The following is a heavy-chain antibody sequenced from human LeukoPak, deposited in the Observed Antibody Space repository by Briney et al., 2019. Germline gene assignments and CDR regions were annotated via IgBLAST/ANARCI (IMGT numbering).Heavy chain of an antibody. Sequence: ASVKVSCKASGYTFTGYYMHWVRQAPGQGLEWMGRINPNSGGTNYAQKFQGRVTMTRDTSISTAYMELSRLRSDDTAVYYCARAGRYSSGGSCYYIYWGQGTLVTVSS. CDR3: ARAGRYSSGGSCYYIY. D-gene: IGHD2-15*01. V-gene: IGHV1-2*06. J-gene: IGHJ4*02. CDR2: INPNSGGT. CDR1: GYTFTGYY.